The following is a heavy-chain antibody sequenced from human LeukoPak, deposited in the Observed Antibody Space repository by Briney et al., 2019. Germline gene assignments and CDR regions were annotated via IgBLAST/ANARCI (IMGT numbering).Heavy chain of an antibody. V-gene: IGHV4-59*02. CDR1: GGSVSTYY. D-gene: IGHD4-11*01. CDR3: AKVGSKFNFYFMDV. CDR2: ISYSGSA. J-gene: IGHJ6*03. Sequence: SETLSLTCFVSGGSVSTYYWSWIRQPPGRGLEFIGDISYSGSANYNPSLKSRVTITADTSKNQFSLKLTSVTAADTAIYYCAKVGSKFNFYFMDVWGKGTTVTVSS.